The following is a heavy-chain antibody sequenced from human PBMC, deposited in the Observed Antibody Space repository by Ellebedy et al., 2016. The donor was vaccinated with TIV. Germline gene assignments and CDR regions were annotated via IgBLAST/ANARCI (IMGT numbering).Heavy chain of an antibody. CDR2: LYSGGTT. J-gene: IGHJ5*01. CDR3: ARDQGVGWFDS. Sequence: GGSLRLXXAASGFTVSIYYMSWVRRAPGKGLEWVSFLYSGGTTDYADSVKGRFTISRDNSKNTLYLQINSLRAEDTAIYYCARDQGVGWFDSWGQGTLVTVSS. CDR1: GFTVSIYY. V-gene: IGHV3-53*01.